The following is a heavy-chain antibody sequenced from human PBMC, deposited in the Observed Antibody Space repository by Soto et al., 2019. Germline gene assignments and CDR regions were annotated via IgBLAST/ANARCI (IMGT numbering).Heavy chain of an antibody. Sequence: PSETLSLTCTVSGGSISSGGYYWSWIRQHPGKGLEWIGYIYYSGSTYYNPSLKSRVTISVDTSKNQFSLKLSSVTAADTAVYYCASGIGSSWYERSAFDIWGQGTMVTVSS. V-gene: IGHV4-31*03. CDR1: GGSISSGGYY. CDR3: ASGIGSSWYERSAFDI. D-gene: IGHD6-13*01. J-gene: IGHJ3*02. CDR2: IYYSGST.